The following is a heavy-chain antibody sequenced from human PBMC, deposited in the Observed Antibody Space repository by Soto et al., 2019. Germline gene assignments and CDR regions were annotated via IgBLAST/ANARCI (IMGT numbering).Heavy chain of an antibody. Sequence: GCLGVPCTVSGRRHSSFGMVWVRQAQGKGLECVSGIYGNGGGIEYADSVKGSFTISRDNSKNTVYLQMTELRADDTAVYYCEKDAVYNDALWLMDPWGQGTQVPGS. D-gene: IGHD2-21*01. CDR3: EKDAVYNDALWLMDP. J-gene: IGHJ4*02. CDR2: IYGNGGGI. V-gene: IGHV3-23*01. CDR1: GRRHSSFG.